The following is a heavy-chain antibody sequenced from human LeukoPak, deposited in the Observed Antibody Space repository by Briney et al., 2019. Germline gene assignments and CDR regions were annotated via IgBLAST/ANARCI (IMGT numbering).Heavy chain of an antibody. V-gene: IGHV4-39*07. CDR2: IYYSGST. CDR3: ARVRSYYYYYMDV. J-gene: IGHJ6*03. CDR1: GGSISHTNYY. Sequence: SETLSLTCTVSGGSISHTNYYWGWIRQPPGKGLEWIGSIYYSGSTYYNPSLKSRVTISVDTSNNQFSLKVRSVTAADTAVYYCARVRSYYYYYMDVWGKGTTVTVSS.